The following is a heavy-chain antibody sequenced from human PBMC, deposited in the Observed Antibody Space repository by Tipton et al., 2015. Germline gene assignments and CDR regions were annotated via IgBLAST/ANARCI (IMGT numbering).Heavy chain of an antibody. CDR3: ARFRFQNQFEIDH. V-gene: IGHV4-39*07. Sequence: TLSLTCTVSGGSISSSSYYWAWIRQPPGKGLEWIGSLYFSGSTYYNPSLKSRVTISVDKSKNQFSLKVTSVTAADTAVYFCARFRFQNQFEIDHWGQGTLVTVSS. CDR2: LYFSGST. CDR1: GGSISSSSYY. D-gene: IGHD3-3*01. J-gene: IGHJ4*02.